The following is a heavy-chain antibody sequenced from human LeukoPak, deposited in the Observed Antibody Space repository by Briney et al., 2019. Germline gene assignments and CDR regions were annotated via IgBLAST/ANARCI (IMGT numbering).Heavy chain of an antibody. CDR2: SDPEDGET. D-gene: IGHD6-13*01. CDR1: GYTLTELS. J-gene: IGHJ5*02. Sequence: ASVKVSCKVSGYTLTELSMHWVRQAPGKGLEWMGGSDPEDGETIYAQKCQGRVTMTEDTSTDTAYMELSSLRSEDTAVYYCATAGYSSSWYWFDPWGQGTLVTVSS. CDR3: ATAGYSSSWYWFDP. V-gene: IGHV1-24*01.